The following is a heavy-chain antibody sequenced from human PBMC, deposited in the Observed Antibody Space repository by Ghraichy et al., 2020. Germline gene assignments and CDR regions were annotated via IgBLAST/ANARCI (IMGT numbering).Heavy chain of an antibody. Sequence: SETLSLNCAVYGGSFSGYYWSWIRQPPGKGLEWIGEINHSGSTNYNPSLKSRVTISVDTSKNQFSLKLSSVTAADTAVYYCARVRGRGIFDYYYYMDVWGKGTTVTVSS. CDR3: ARVRGRGIFDYYYYMDV. D-gene: IGHD3-10*01. CDR2: INHSGST. CDR1: GGSFSGYY. J-gene: IGHJ6*03. V-gene: IGHV4-34*01.